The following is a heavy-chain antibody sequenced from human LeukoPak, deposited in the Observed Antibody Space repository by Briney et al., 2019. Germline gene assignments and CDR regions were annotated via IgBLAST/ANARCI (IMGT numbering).Heavy chain of an antibody. Sequence: PSETLSLTCTVSGGSISSYYWSWIRQPPGKGLEWIGYIYYSGSTNYNPSLESRVTISVDTSKNQFSLKLSSVTAADTAVYYCARTLLALTYYGGNSEAFDIWGQGTMVTVSS. D-gene: IGHD4-23*01. CDR1: GGSISSYY. V-gene: IGHV4-59*01. CDR2: IYYSGST. CDR3: ARTLLALTYYGGNSEAFDI. J-gene: IGHJ3*02.